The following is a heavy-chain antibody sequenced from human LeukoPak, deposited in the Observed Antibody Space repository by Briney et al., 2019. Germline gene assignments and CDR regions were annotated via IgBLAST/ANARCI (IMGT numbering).Heavy chain of an antibody. D-gene: IGHD2-2*01. Sequence: ASVKVSCKASGYTFTSYGISWVRQAPGQGLEWMGWISAYNGNTNYAQKLQGRVTMTTDTSTSTAYMELRSLRSDDTAVYYCAREIFHNCSSTSCYDDYYYYYGMDVWGQGATVTVSS. J-gene: IGHJ6*02. V-gene: IGHV1-18*01. CDR3: AREIFHNCSSTSCYDDYYYYYGMDV. CDR2: ISAYNGNT. CDR1: GYTFTSYG.